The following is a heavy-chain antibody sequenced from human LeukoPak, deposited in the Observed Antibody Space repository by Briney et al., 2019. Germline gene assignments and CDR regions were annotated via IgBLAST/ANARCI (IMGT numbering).Heavy chain of an antibody. V-gene: IGHV1-8*02. J-gene: IGHJ5*02. CDR3: GRGRWSATGSPQFDH. D-gene: IGHD2-8*02. Sequence: ASVKVSCKTSGYTFSAFYMHWVRQAPGQGPEWMGWINPDSGSTGYAQQFQGRVTMTRNTSISTAYMELSSLRSDDTAVYYCGRGRWSATGSPQFDHWGQATLVTVSS. CDR1: GYTFSAFY. CDR2: INPDSGST.